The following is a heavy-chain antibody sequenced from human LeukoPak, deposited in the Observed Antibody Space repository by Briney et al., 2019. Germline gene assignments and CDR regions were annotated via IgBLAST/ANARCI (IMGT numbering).Heavy chain of an antibody. V-gene: IGHV5-51*01. J-gene: IGHJ1*01. CDR2: IYPGDSDT. CDR3: ATPNYDSSGYYPEYFQH. CDR1: GYSFTSYW. Sequence: GESLKISCKGSGYSFTSYWIGWVRQMPGKGLEWMGRIYPGDSDTRYSPSFQGQVTISADKSISTAYLQWSSLKASDTAMYYCATPNYDSSGYYPEYFQHWGQGTLVTVSS. D-gene: IGHD3-22*01.